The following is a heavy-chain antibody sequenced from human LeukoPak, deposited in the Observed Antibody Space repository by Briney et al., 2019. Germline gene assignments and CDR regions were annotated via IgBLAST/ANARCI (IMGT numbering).Heavy chain of an antibody. Sequence: GGSLRLSCAASGFIVSSNYMSWVRQAPGKGLEWVSVIYSGGSTYYADSVKGRFTISRDNSKNTLYLQMNSLRVEDTAVYYCARGRPGGWIDYWGQGTLVTVSS. V-gene: IGHV3-53*01. J-gene: IGHJ4*02. CDR3: ARGRPGGWIDY. CDR1: GFIVSSNY. D-gene: IGHD6-19*01. CDR2: IYSGGST.